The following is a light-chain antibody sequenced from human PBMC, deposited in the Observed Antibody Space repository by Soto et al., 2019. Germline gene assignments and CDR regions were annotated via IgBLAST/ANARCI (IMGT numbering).Light chain of an antibody. CDR1: ISDVGDYNY. J-gene: IGLJ2*01. CDR2: DVS. CDR3: SSYTSSSTLGV. Sequence: ALTQPASVSGSPGQSITISCTGTISDVGDYNYVSWYQQHPGKAPKLMIYDVSNRPSGVSNRFSGSKSGNTASLTISGVQAEDEADYYCSSYTSSSTLGVFGGGTKVTIL. V-gene: IGLV2-14*01.